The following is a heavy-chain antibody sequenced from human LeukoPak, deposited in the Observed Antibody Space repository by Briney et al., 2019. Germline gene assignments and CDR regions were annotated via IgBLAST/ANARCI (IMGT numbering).Heavy chain of an antibody. CDR2: ISSSGSTI. V-gene: IGHV3-48*03. CDR3: ARVPDKEDPYFDY. CDR1: GFTFSSYE. J-gene: IGHJ4*02. Sequence: GGSLRLSCAASGFTFSSYEMSWVRQAPGKGLEWVSYISSSGSTIYYADSVKGRFTISRDNAKISLYLQMNSLRAEDTAVYYCARVPDKEDPYFDYWGQGTLVTVSS.